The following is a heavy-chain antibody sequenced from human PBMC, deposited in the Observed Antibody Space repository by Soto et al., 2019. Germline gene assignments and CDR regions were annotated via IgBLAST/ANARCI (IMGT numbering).Heavy chain of an antibody. V-gene: IGHV3-30*18. J-gene: IGHJ6*02. Sequence: PGGSLRLSCAASGFTFSSYGMHWVRQAPGKGLEWVAVISYDGSNKYYADSVKGRFTISSDNSKNTMYLQMNSLRAEDTAVYYCAKDVVVGATTGLGDYYYYYGMDVWGQGTTVTVSS. CDR1: GFTFSSYG. D-gene: IGHD1-26*01. CDR2: ISYDGSNK. CDR3: AKDVVVGATTGLGDYYYYYGMDV.